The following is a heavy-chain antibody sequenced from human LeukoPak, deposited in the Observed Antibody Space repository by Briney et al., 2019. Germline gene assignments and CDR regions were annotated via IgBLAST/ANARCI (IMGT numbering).Heavy chain of an antibody. J-gene: IGHJ6*02. V-gene: IGHV1-3*01. CDR2: INAGNGNT. D-gene: IGHD4-17*01. Sequence: ASVKVSCKASGYTFTSYGISWVRQAPGQGLEWMGWINAGNGNTKYSQKFQGRVTITRDTSASTAYMELSSLRSEDTAVYYCARGGDYGDYGGNYYYYGMDVWGQGTTVTVSS. CDR3: ARGGDYGDYGGNYYYYGMDV. CDR1: GYTFTSYG.